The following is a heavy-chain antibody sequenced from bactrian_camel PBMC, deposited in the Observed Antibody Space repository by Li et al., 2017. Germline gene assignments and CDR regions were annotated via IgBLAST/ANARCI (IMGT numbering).Heavy chain of an antibody. CDR1: GFPFSSYD. CDR3: TTGSTLWENY. V-gene: IGHV3-2*01. D-gene: IGHD1*01. CDR2: IKGDRSSL. Sequence: HVQLVESGGGLVQPGGSLRLSCAASGFPFSSYDMIWVRQPPGKGLEFVAGIKGDRSSLGYSNSVKGRFTISRDNARNLVYLQMNSLKSEDTAHYYCTTGSTLWENYWGQGTQVTVS. J-gene: IGHJ4*01.